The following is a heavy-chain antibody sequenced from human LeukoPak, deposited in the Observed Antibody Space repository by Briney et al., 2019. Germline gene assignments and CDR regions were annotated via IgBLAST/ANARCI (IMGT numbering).Heavy chain of an antibody. J-gene: IGHJ6*02. CDR1: GGTFSGYA. Sequence: ASVKVSCKASGGTFSGYAISWVRQAPGQGLEWMGGIIPIFGTANYAQKFQGRVTITADESTSTAYMELSSLRSEDTAVYYCARVPAAENYYYYYGMDVWGQGTTVTVSS. CDR3: ARVPAAENYYYYYGMDV. D-gene: IGHD2-2*01. V-gene: IGHV1-69*13. CDR2: IIPIFGTA.